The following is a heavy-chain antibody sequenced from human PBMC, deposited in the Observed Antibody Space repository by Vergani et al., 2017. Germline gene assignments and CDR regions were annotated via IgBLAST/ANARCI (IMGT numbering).Heavy chain of an antibody. V-gene: IGHV1-69*01. Sequence: QVQLVQSGAEVKKPGSSVKVSCKASGGTFSSYAISWVRQAPGQGLEWMGGIIPIFGTANYAQKFQGRVTITADESTSTAYMELSSLRSEDTAVYYCASRITSQNIVNPKEDGMDVWGQGTTVTVSS. CDR3: ASRITSQNIVNPKEDGMDV. CDR2: IIPIFGTA. J-gene: IGHJ6*02. D-gene: IGHD2/OR15-2a*01. CDR1: GGTFSSYA.